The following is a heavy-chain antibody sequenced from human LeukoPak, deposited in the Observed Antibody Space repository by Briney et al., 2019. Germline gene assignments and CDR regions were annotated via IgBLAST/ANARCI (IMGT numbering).Heavy chain of an antibody. CDR1: GYTFTTYY. CDR3: ARDFGGHVWGSYRYGMDV. CDR2: INPSGGST. D-gene: IGHD3-16*02. Sequence: GASVKVSCKASGYTFTTYYMHWVRQAPGQGLEWMGIINPSGGSTSYAQKFQGRVTMTRDTSTSTVYMELSSLRSEDTAVYYCARDFGGHVWGSYRYGMDVWGQGTTVTVSS. V-gene: IGHV1-46*01. J-gene: IGHJ6*02.